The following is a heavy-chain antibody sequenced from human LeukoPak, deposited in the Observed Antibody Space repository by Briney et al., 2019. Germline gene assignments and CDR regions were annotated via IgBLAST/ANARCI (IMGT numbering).Heavy chain of an antibody. V-gene: IGHV3-23*01. D-gene: IGHD1-26*01. CDR1: GFTFSSYA. CDR3: AKDSKIVGATFRSYHYMDV. J-gene: IGHJ6*03. Sequence: GGPLRLSCAASGFTFSSYAMSWVRQAPGKGLEWVSAIRGIGDRTHYADSVKGRFTISRDNSKNTLYLQMNSLRAEDTAVYYCAKDSKIVGATFRSYHYMDVWGKGTAVTVSS. CDR2: IRGIGDRT.